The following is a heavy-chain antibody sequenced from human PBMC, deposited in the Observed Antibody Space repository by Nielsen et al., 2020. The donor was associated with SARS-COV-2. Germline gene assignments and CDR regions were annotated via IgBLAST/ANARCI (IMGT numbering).Heavy chain of an antibody. CDR2: IWSDGSDR. Sequence: LTCAASGFTFSSYDMHWVRQAPGKGLEWVAVIWSDGSDRYYADSVKGRFTISRDNSKNTLYLQMNSLRVDDTAVYFCARGTGSVAGTIDYWGQGTQVTVSS. V-gene: IGHV3-33*08. J-gene: IGHJ4*02. CDR3: ARGTGSVAGTIDY. D-gene: IGHD6-19*01. CDR1: GFTFSSYD.